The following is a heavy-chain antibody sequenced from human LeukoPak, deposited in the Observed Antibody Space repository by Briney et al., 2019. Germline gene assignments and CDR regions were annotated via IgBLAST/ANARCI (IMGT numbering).Heavy chain of an antibody. D-gene: IGHD1-26*01. V-gene: IGHV3-7*03. J-gene: IGHJ4*02. Sequence: GGSLRLSCAASGFTLSRYRMSWVRQAPGEGPEWVANIKQDESEKDYADSVRGRFTISRDNAKHSLFLQMNSLRAEDTALYYCATYSGVHHKTFDDWGQGTLVTVSS. CDR3: ATYSGVHHKTFDD. CDR1: GFTLSRYR. CDR2: IKQDESEK.